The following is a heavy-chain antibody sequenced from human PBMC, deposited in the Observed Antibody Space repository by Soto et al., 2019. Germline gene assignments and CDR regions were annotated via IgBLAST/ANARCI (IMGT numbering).Heavy chain of an antibody. Sequence: GGSLRLSCAASGFTFSSYDMHWVRQATGKGLEWVSAIGTAGDTYYPGSVKGRFTISRENAKNSLYLQMNSLRAEDTAVYYCARAGYSSPISGMDVWGQGTTVTVSS. D-gene: IGHD6-13*01. CDR3: ARAGYSSPISGMDV. V-gene: IGHV3-13*01. CDR1: GFTFSSYD. CDR2: IGTAGDT. J-gene: IGHJ6*02.